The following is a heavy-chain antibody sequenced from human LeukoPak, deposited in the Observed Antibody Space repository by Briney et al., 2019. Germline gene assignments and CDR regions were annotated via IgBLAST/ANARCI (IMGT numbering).Heavy chain of an antibody. J-gene: IGHJ6*03. V-gene: IGHV4-31*03. CDR1: GGSISSGGYY. CDR2: IYYSGST. CDR3: ARMVRSSSIAANYYMDV. Sequence: SQTLSLTCTVSGGSISSGGYYWSWIRQHPGKGLEWIGYIYYSGSTYYNPSLKSRVTISVDTSKNQFSLKLSSVTAADTAVYYCARMVRSSSIAANYYMDVWGKGTTVTVSS. D-gene: IGHD6-6*01.